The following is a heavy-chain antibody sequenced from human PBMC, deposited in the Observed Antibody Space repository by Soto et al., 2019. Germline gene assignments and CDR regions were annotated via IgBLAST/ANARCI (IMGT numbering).Heavy chain of an antibody. CDR3: ARALVTDYNSRDYHYYFAMDV. V-gene: IGHV4-34*09. CDR2: VYHTGTT. CDR1: GGSFSGYY. Sequence: SETLSLTCAVYGGSFSGYYWSWIRHLPGKGLEWIANVYHTGTTYYNPSLKSRVSMSVDTSQNQFSLILASVTAADTAVYYCARALVTDYNSRDYHYYFAMDVWGQGTSVTVSS. D-gene: IGHD3-22*01. J-gene: IGHJ6*02.